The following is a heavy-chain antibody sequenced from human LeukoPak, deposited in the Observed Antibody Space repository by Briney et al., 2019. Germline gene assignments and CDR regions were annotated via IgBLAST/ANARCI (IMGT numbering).Heavy chain of an antibody. CDR3: ARGWLSPYYYYGMDV. V-gene: IGHV3-74*01. D-gene: IGHD3-9*01. J-gene: IGHJ6*02. CDR1: GFTFSSYW. CDR2: VNDDGRTT. Sequence: PGGSLRLSCAASGFTFSSYWMHWVRQAPGKGLVWVSRVNDDGRTTSYADSVKGRFTVSRDNAKNTLYLQMNSLGAEDTAVYYCARGWLSPYYYYGMDVWGQGTTVTVSS.